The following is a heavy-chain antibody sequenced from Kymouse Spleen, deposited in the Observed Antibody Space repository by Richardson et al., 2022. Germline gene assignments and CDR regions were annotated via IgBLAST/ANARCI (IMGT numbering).Heavy chain of an antibody. J-gene: IGHJ4*02. CDR1: GGSFSGYY. CDR2: INHSGST. Sequence: QVQLQQWGAGLLKPSETLSLTCAVYGGSFSGYYWSWIRQPPGKGLEWIGEINHSGSTNYNPSLKSRVTISVDTSKNQFSLKLSSVTAADTAVYYCARKGYSSSWYDYWGQGTLVTVSS. CDR3: ARKGYSSSWYDY. D-gene: IGHD6-13*01. V-gene: IGHV4-34*01.